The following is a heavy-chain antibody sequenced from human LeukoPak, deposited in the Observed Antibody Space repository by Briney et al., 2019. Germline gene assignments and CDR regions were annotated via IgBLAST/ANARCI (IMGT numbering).Heavy chain of an antibody. D-gene: IGHD3-16*01. CDR2: INHRGST. V-gene: IGHV4-59*12. CDR3: ATYKYDYVWGNQHFDY. CDR1: GGSISSYY. J-gene: IGHJ4*02. Sequence: SETLSLTCTVSGGSISSYYWSWIRQPPGKGLEYIGSINHRGSTYYNPSLKSRVTLSVDTSKNQFSLKLNSVTAADTAVYYCATYKYDYVWGNQHFDYWGQGTLVAVSS.